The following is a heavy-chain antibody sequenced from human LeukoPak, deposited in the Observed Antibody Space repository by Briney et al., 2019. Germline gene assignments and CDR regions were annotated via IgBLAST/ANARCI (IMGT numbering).Heavy chain of an antibody. V-gene: IGHV3-23*01. D-gene: IGHD3-22*01. Sequence: PGGSLRLSCAASGFTFSSDAMSWVRQAPGKGLEWVSTISGSGGSTYYADSVKGRFTISRDNSRNTLYLQMNSLDAEDTAVYYCAKVFRSSGYYFWYFDLWGRGTLVTVYS. J-gene: IGHJ2*01. CDR1: GFTFSSDA. CDR3: AKVFRSSGYYFWYFDL. CDR2: ISGSGGST.